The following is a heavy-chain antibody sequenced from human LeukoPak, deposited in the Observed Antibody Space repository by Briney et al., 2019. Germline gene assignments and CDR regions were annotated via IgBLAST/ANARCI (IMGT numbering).Heavy chain of an antibody. Sequence: GGSLRLSCAASGFTFSSYAMSWVRQAPGKGLEWVSAISGSGGSTYYADSVKGRFTISRDNSKNTLYLQMNGLRAEDTAIYYCAKSLAIVLMFTTCEYWGQGTLVTVSS. J-gene: IGHJ4*02. CDR1: GFTFSSYA. V-gene: IGHV3-23*01. CDR3: AKSLAIVLMFTTCEY. D-gene: IGHD2-8*01. CDR2: ISGSGGST.